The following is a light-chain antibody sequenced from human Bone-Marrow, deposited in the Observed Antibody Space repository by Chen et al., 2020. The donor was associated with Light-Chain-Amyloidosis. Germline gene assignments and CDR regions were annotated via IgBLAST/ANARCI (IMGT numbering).Light chain of an antibody. J-gene: IGLJ2*01. Sequence: SYELTQPPSVSVSPGPTARITCSGGELPTKYAYWYQQKPGQAPVLVIHRDTERPSGISERFSGSSSGTTATLTSCGAEAEDEADYHCESADSSGTYGVTFGGGTKLTF. CDR1: ELPTKY. CDR2: RDT. CDR3: ESADSSGTYGVT. V-gene: IGLV3-25*03.